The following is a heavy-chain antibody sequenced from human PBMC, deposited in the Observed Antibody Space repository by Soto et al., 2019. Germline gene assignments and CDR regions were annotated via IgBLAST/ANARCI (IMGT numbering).Heavy chain of an antibody. V-gene: IGHV1-8*01. D-gene: IGHD3-10*01. J-gene: IGHJ4*02. CDR1: GYTFTSYD. CDR3: AITHLRFGEHHY. CDR2: MNPNSGNT. Sequence: QVQLVQSGAEVKKPGASVKVSCKDSGYTFTSYDINWVRQATGQGLEWMGWMNPNSGNTGYAQKFKGRVTMTRNTSISTAYMELSSLRSEDTAVYYCAITHLRFGEHHYWGQGTLVTVSS.